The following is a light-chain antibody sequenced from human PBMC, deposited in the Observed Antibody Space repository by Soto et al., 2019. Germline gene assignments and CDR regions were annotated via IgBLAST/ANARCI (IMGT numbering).Light chain of an antibody. J-gene: IGKJ3*01. CDR1: QSVSSNY. CDR2: GAS. Sequence: EVVLTQSPGTLSLSPGERATLSCRAGQSVSSNYLAWYQQKPGQAPRLLIYGASSRATGIPDRFSGSGSGTDFPLTISRLEPEDFAVYYCQQYGGSALFTFGPGTKVDIK. V-gene: IGKV3-20*01. CDR3: QQYGGSALFT.